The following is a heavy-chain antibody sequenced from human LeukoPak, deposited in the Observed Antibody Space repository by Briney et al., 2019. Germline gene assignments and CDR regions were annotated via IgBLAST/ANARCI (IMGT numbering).Heavy chain of an antibody. V-gene: IGHV3-23*01. CDR2: ISGSGGST. D-gene: IGHD4/OR15-4a*01. Sequence: GGSLRLSCAASGFTFSSYAMSWVRQAPGKGLEWVSAISGSGGSTYYADSVKGRFTIFRDNSKNTLYLQMNSLRAEDTAVYYCAKDQRGGVLRSYWGQGTLVTVSS. J-gene: IGHJ4*02. CDR3: AKDQRGGVLRSY. CDR1: GFTFSSYA.